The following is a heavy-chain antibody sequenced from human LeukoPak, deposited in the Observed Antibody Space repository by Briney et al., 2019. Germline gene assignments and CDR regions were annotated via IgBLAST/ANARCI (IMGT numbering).Heavy chain of an antibody. D-gene: IGHD1-26*01. J-gene: IGHJ4*02. CDR2: ISSSSSYI. CDR1: GFTFSTYV. CDR3: ARDLELSGSYNRGMGY. Sequence: GGSLRLSCGASGFTFSTYVMTWVRQAPGKGLEWVSSISSSSSYIYYADSVKGRFTISRDNAKNSLYLQMNSLRAEDTAVYYCARDLELSGSYNRGMGYWGQGTLVTVSS. V-gene: IGHV3-21*01.